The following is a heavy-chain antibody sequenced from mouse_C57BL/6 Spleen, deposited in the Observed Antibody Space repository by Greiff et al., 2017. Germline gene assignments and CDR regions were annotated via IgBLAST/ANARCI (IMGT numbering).Heavy chain of an antibody. CDR3: AREGAYSNTGDY. CDR1: GYTFTSYW. CDR2: IDPSDSYT. V-gene: IGHV1-69*01. J-gene: IGHJ2*01. D-gene: IGHD2-5*01. Sequence: QVQLQQPGAELVMPGASVKLSCKASGYTFTSYWMHWVKQRPGQGLEWIGEIDPSDSYTNYNQKFKGKSTLTVDKSSSTAYMQLSSLTSEDSAVYYCAREGAYSNTGDYWGQGTTLTVSS.